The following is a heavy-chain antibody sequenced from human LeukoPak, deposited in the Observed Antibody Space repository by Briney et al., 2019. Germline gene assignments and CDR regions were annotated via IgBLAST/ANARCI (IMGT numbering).Heavy chain of an antibody. Sequence: AGGSLRLSCAASGFTFSGSAMHWVRQASGKGLEWVGRIRSKVNSYATAYSASVKGRFTISRDDSKNTAYLQMNSLKTEDTAVYYCSRHVDTAMDYYFDYWGQGIMVTVSS. J-gene: IGHJ4*02. V-gene: IGHV3-73*01. CDR3: SRHVDTAMDYYFDY. CDR2: IRSKVNSYAT. CDR1: GFTFSGSA. D-gene: IGHD5-18*01.